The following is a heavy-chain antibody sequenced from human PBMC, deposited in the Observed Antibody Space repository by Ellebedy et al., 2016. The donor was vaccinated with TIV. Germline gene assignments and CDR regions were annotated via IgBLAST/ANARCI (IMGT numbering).Heavy chain of an antibody. D-gene: IGHD5-12*01. CDR3: AREGYSGYDHFDF. V-gene: IGHV3-7*01. CDR2: IKKDGSEK. Sequence: GGSLRLXXAASGFIFSSYWMSWVRQAPGKGLEWVANIKKDGSEKYYVDSVKGRFTISRDNAKNSLYLQMNSLRDEDTAVYYCAREGYSGYDHFDFWGQGTLVTVSS. J-gene: IGHJ4*02. CDR1: GFIFSSYW.